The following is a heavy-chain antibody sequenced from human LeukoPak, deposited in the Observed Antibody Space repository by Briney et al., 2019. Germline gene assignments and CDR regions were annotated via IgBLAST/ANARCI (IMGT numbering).Heavy chain of an antibody. V-gene: IGHV1-69*06. CDR1: GGTFGSYA. CDR2: IIPIFGTA. CDR3: AINLGYYYYMDV. D-gene: IGHD7-27*01. Sequence: GASVKVSCKASGGTFGSYAISWVRQAPGQGLEWMGGIIPIFGTANYAQKFQGRVTITADKSTSTAYMELSSLRSEDTAVYYCAINLGYYYYMDVWGKGTTVTVSS. J-gene: IGHJ6*03.